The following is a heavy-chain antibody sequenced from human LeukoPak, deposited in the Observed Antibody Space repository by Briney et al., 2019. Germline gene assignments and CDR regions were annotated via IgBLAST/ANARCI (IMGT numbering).Heavy chain of an antibody. D-gene: IGHD6-6*01. V-gene: IGHV4-31*11. J-gene: IGHJ4*02. Sequence: PSETLSLTCAVYGGSFSGYYWSWIRQHPGKGLEWIGYIYYSGSTYYNPSLKSRVTISVDTSKNQFSLKLSSVTAADTAVYYCARAAARPAYDYWGQGTLVTVSS. CDR1: GGSFSGYY. CDR3: ARAAARPAYDY. CDR2: IYYSGST.